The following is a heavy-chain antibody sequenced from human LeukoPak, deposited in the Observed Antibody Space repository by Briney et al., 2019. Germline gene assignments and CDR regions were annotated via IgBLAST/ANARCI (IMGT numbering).Heavy chain of an antibody. CDR1: GYSLTNYY. Sequence: ASVKVSCKAFGYSLTNYYVHWVRQAPGQGLEWMGEINPSGGSTSYAQKFQGRITVTRDTYTNTVYMDPSSLRSEDTATYYCARGAPTTRIGAGRFDYWGQGSLLTVAS. CDR3: ARGAPTTRIGAGRFDY. D-gene: IGHD5-12*01. V-gene: IGHV1-46*01. CDR2: INPSGGST. J-gene: IGHJ4*02.